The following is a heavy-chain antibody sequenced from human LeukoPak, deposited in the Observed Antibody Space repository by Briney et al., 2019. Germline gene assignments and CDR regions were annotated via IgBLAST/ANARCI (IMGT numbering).Heavy chain of an antibody. Sequence: SETLSLTCTVSGGSISSYYWSWIRQPPGKGLEWIGYIYYSGSTNYNPSLKSRVTISVDTSKNQFSLKLSSVTAADTAVYYCCSSGYDFWSGYPYDAFDIWGQGTMVTVSS. CDR1: GGSISSYY. CDR2: IYYSGST. CDR3: CSSGYDFWSGYPYDAFDI. J-gene: IGHJ3*02. V-gene: IGHV4-59*12. D-gene: IGHD3-3*01.